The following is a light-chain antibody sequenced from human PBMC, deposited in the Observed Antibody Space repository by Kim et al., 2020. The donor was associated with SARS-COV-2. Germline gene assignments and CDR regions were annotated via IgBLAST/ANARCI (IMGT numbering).Light chain of an antibody. Sequence: GSPGQTASSSCAGDKLGDKPACWYQHKAGQARVRGIYQDSKRHSGSPERFSGSNSGDTATLPISGTQARDEAEYYCQAWDSSTAVFGGGTQLTVL. CDR2: QDS. CDR3: QAWDSSTAV. V-gene: IGLV3-1*01. J-gene: IGLJ2*01. CDR1: KLGDKP.